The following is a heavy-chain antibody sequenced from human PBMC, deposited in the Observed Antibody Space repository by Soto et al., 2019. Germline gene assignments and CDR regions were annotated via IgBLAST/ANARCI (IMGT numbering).Heavy chain of an antibody. CDR1: GFTFSNCA. Sequence: ELQLLESGGGLIQPGGSLRLSCAASGFTFSNCAMSWVRQPPGKGLEWVSGIGGSDGSTYYADSVKGRFTISRDNSKNTLYLQMNSLRAEDTAVYDCAKVNYDFWSGYYDYWGQGTLVTVSS. D-gene: IGHD3-3*01. J-gene: IGHJ4*02. CDR3: AKVNYDFWSGYYDY. V-gene: IGHV3-23*01. CDR2: IGGSDGST.